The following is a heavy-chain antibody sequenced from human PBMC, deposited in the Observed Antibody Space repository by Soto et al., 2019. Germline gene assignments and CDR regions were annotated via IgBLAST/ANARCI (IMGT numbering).Heavy chain of an antibody. CDR1: GFTFSDFY. CDR3: ARLVDSGYYPDY. V-gene: IGHV3-11*01. J-gene: IGHJ4*02. Sequence: PGGSLRLSCAASGFTFSDFYMSWVRQAPGKGLEWVSYVSGSGFSKYYADSVKGRFTISRDNAKNSLYLQMNSLRAEDTAVYYWARLVDSGYYPDYWGRGTLVTVSS. D-gene: IGHD3-22*01. CDR2: VSGSGFSK.